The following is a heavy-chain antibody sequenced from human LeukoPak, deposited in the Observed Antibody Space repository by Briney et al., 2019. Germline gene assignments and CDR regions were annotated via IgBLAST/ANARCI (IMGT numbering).Heavy chain of an antibody. Sequence: ASVKVSCKASGYTFPSYFMHWVRQAPGQGLEWMGIINPTGGSTTYAQKFQGRVTITRDTSASTAYMELSSLRSEDTAVYYCATYQRYYDSSGLRYWGQGTLVTVSS. V-gene: IGHV1-46*01. CDR3: ATYQRYYDSSGLRY. D-gene: IGHD3-22*01. CDR1: GYTFPSYF. CDR2: INPTGGST. J-gene: IGHJ4*02.